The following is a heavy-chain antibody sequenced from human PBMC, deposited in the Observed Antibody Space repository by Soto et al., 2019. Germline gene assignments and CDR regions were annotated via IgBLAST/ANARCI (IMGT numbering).Heavy chain of an antibody. V-gene: IGHV1-18*01. Sequence: ASVKVSCKASGYTFTSYPISWVRQAPGQGLEWMGWISVNSGNTHYEQKFQGRLTLTTDTSTSTASMELRSLRSDDTAEYYCVLVGAQNWFDPWGQGTLVTV. J-gene: IGHJ5*02. CDR2: ISVNSGNT. D-gene: IGHD3-3*02. CDR1: GYTFTSYP. CDR3: VLVGAQNWFDP.